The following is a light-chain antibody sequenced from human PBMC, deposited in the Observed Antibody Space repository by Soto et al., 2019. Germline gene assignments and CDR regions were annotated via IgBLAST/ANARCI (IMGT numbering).Light chain of an antibody. J-gene: IGLJ3*02. CDR3: SSYTTSSTQV. V-gene: IGLV2-14*01. Sequence: QSSLTQPASVSGSPGQSITISCTGTSSDVGYYNYVSWYQHHPCKVPKLMIYEVSHRPSGVSNRFSGSKSGNTASLTISGPKAEDEADYYCSSYTTSSTQVFGGGTKLTVL. CDR1: SSDVGYYNY. CDR2: EVS.